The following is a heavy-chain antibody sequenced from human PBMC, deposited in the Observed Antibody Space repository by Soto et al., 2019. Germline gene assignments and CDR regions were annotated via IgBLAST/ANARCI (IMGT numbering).Heavy chain of an antibody. Sequence: GSLRLSCAASGFTFSSYGMHWVRQAPGKGLEWVAVIWYDGSNKYYADSVKGRFTISRDNSKNTLYLQMNSLRAEDTAVYYCARERDIAAAGLDYWGQGTLVTVSS. CDR2: IWYDGSNK. J-gene: IGHJ4*02. D-gene: IGHD6-13*01. CDR1: GFTFSSYG. V-gene: IGHV3-33*01. CDR3: ARERDIAAAGLDY.